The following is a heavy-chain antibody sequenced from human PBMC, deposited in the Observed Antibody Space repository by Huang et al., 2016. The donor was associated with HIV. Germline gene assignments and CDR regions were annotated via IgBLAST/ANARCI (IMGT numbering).Heavy chain of an antibody. CDR3: ARDWINSGYDYQPHFDY. V-gene: IGHV1-18*04. D-gene: IGHD5-12*01. Sequence: QVQLLQSGIAVKKPGASVKVSCTASGYTFPSYGISWLLQAPGQVLGWMGWISAEHCNTNYAQKLQGIVTMTTDTYTSTAYMELRSRRSDDTAVYYCARDWINSGYDYQPHFDYWGQGTLVTVSS. J-gene: IGHJ4*02. CDR1: GYTFPSYG. CDR2: ISAEHCNT.